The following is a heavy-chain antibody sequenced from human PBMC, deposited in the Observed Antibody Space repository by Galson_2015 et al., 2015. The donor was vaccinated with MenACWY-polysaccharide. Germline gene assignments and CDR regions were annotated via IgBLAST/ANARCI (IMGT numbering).Heavy chain of an antibody. CDR3: ARYVSSGSHAFDI. D-gene: IGHD3-22*01. CDR1: GFTFSSYW. J-gene: IGHJ3*02. V-gene: IGHV3-7*01. Sequence: SLRLSCAASGFTFSSYWMSWVRQAPGKGLEWVANIKQDGSEKYYVDSVKGRFTISRDNAKNSLYLQMNSLRAEDTAVYYCARYVSSGSHAFDIWGQGTMVTVSS. CDR2: IKQDGSEK.